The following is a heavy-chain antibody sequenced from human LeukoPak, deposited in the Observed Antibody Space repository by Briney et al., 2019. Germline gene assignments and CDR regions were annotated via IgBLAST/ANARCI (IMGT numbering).Heavy chain of an antibody. CDR1: GFTFSNYA. CDR2: ISDSGGST. D-gene: IGHD3-10*01. CDR3: AKVPYSDYGSGRPPFMDV. V-gene: IGHV3-23*01. J-gene: IGHJ6*02. Sequence: GGSLRLSCAASGFTFSNYAMSWVRQAPGKGLEWVSTISDSGGSTYYADSVKGRFTISRDNYKNTLYLQMDSLRAEDTAIYYCAKVPYSDYGSGRPPFMDVGGQGSTVAVSS.